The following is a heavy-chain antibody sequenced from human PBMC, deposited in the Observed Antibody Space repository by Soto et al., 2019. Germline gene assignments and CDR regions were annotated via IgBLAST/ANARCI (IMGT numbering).Heavy chain of an antibody. CDR3: ARDSYCGGDCYSFRGSWFDP. J-gene: IGHJ5*02. CDR1: GYTFTGYY. D-gene: IGHD2-21*02. CDR2: INPNSGGT. V-gene: IGHV1-2*02. Sequence: GASVKVSCKASGYTFTGYYMHWVRQAPGQGLEWMGWINPNSGGTNYAQKFQGRVTMTRDTSISTAYMELSRLRSDDTAVYYCARDSYCGGDCYSFRGSWFDPWGQGTLVTVSS.